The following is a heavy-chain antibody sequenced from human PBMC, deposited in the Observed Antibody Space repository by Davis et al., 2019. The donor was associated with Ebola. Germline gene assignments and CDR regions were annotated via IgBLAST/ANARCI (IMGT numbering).Heavy chain of an antibody. J-gene: IGHJ6*04. D-gene: IGHD3-3*01. CDR1: GFTFSSYA. CDR2: ISYDGSNN. CDR3: AKSGLSFGVVKYHYGMDV. V-gene: IGHV3-30-3*02. Sequence: GGSLRLSCAASGFTFSSYAMHWVRQAPGTGLEWVAVISYDGSNNYYADSVKGRFTISRDNSKNTLYLQMNSLRAEDTAVYYCAKSGLSFGVVKYHYGMDVWGKGTTVTVSS.